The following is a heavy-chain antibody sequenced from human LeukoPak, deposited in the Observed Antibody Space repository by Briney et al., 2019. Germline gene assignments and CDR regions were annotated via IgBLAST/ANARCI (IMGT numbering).Heavy chain of an antibody. CDR3: ARDRGGAVAGTDYYYYGMDV. Sequence: ASVKVSCTASGYTFTSYDINWLRRAAGQGLEGMGGMNPNSGNTGYAQKFQGRVNMTRNTSISTAYMELSSLRSEDTAVYYCARDRGGAVAGTDYYYYGMDVWGQGTTVSVSS. CDR1: GYTFTSYD. V-gene: IGHV1-8*01. CDR2: MNPNSGNT. J-gene: IGHJ6*02. D-gene: IGHD6-19*01.